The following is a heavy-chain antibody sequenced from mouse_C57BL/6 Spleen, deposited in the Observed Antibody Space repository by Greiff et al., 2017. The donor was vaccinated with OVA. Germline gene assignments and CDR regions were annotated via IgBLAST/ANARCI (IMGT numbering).Heavy chain of an antibody. D-gene: IGHD1-1*01. V-gene: IGHV2-2*01. CDR1: GFSLTSYG. CDR2: IWRGGST. Sequence: VQLMESGPGLVQPSQSLSITCTVSGFSLTSYGVHWVRQSPGKGLEWLGVIWRGGSTDYNAAFISRLSISKDNSKSQVFFIMNSLQADDTAIYYCARDYYGTSDYWGQGTTLTVSA. CDR3: ARDYYGTSDY. J-gene: IGHJ2*01.